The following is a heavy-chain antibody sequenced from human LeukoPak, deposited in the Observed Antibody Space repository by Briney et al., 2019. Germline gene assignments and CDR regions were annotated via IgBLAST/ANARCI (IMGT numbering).Heavy chain of an antibody. Sequence: SETLSLTCTVSGGSISSGDYYWSWIRQPPGKGLEWIGYIYYSGSTYYNPSLKSRVTISVDTSKNQFSLKLISVTAADTAVYYCARANRASGYLDYWGQGTLVTVSS. J-gene: IGHJ4*02. D-gene: IGHD2-15*01. CDR3: ARANRASGYLDY. V-gene: IGHV4-30-4*01. CDR2: IYYSGST. CDR1: GGSISSGDYY.